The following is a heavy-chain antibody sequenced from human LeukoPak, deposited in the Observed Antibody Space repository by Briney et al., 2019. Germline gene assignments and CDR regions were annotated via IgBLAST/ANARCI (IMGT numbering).Heavy chain of an antibody. CDR1: GGSISSYY. Sequence: SETLSLTCTVSGGSISSYYWSWIRQPPGKGLEWIGYIYYSGSTNYNPSLKSRVTISVDASKNQFSLKLSSVTPEDTAVYYCARDLDGFEYWGQGTLVTVSS. CDR3: ARDLDGFEY. V-gene: IGHV4-59*12. J-gene: IGHJ4*02. CDR2: IYYSGST.